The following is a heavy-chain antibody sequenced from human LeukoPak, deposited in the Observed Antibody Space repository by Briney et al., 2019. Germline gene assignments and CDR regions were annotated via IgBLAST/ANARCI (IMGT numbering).Heavy chain of an antibody. CDR2: ILNDGSQE. CDR1: GFTFSSYG. Sequence: GRSLRLSCAASGFTFSSYGMHWVRQAPGKGLDRVAVILNDGSQEKYADSVKGRFTISRDNSKNTLFLQMNSLRAEDTAVYYCARDDALGDNALDIWGQGTMVTVSS. J-gene: IGHJ3*02. D-gene: IGHD3-16*01. CDR3: ARDDALGDNALDI. V-gene: IGHV3-33*01.